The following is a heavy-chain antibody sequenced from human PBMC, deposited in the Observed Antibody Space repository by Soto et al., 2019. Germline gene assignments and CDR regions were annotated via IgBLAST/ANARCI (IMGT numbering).Heavy chain of an antibody. CDR2: IYYSGST. D-gene: IGHD3-10*01. CDR1: GGSISSYY. J-gene: IGHJ6*02. CDR3: ARDRAGAGYYYGMDV. Sequence: SETLSLTCTVSGGSISSYYWSWIRQPPGKGLEWIGYIYYSGSTNYNPSLKSRVTISVDTSKNQFSLKLSSVTAADTAVYYCARDRAGAGYYYGMDVWGQGTTVTVS. V-gene: IGHV4-59*01.